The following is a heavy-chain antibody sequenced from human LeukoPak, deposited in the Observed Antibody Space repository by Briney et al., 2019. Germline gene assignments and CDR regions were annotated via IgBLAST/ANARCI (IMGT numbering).Heavy chain of an antibody. V-gene: IGHV1-2*06. CDR1: GYTFTGYY. J-gene: IGHJ4*02. CDR2: INPNSGGT. D-gene: IGHD3-22*01. CDR3: ARSYYYDSSGVDY. Sequence: VASVKVSCKASGYTFTGYYMHWVRQAPGQGLEWMGRINPNSGGTNYAQKFQGRVTMTRDTSISTAYMGLSRLRSDDTAVYYCARSYYYDSSGVDYWGQGTLVTVSS.